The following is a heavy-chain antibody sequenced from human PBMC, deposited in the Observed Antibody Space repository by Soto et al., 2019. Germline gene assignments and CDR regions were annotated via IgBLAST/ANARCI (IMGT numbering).Heavy chain of an antibody. D-gene: IGHD5-12*01. J-gene: IGHJ5*02. CDR2: ISVNNGNT. CDR1: GYSFSSYG. V-gene: IGHV1-18*04. Sequence: ASVKVSCKASGYSFSSYGISWVRQAPGQGLEWMGWISVNNGNTNYAQKSQGRATMTTDTSTSTAYMELRSLRSDDTAVYYCATSYDSGFDPWGQGTLVTVSS. CDR3: ATSYDSGFDP.